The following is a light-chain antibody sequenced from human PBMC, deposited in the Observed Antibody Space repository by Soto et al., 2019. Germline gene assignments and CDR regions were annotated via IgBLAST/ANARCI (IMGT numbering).Light chain of an antibody. V-gene: IGLV2-14*01. CDR2: AVS. CDR3: SSYTSSSTGV. CDR1: SSDVGGYNY. J-gene: IGLJ3*02. Sequence: QSALTQPASVSGSPGQSIIISCTGTSSDVGGYNYVSWYQQHPGKAPKLMIYAVSNRPSGVSDRFSGSKSGNTASLTISGLQAEDEADYYCSSYTSSSTGVFGGGTKLTVL.